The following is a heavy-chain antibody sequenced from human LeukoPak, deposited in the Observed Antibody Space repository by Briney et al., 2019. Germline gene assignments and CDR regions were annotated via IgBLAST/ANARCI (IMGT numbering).Heavy chain of an antibody. V-gene: IGHV3-7*01. J-gene: IGHJ4*02. D-gene: IGHD4-23*01. CDR3: VVTTRSYPFDY. Sequence: SGGSLRLSCAASGFTFSTYWMSWVRQAPGKGLEWVANINQDGSVKNYVDSVKGRFTISRDNAKNSLYLQMNSLRAEDTAVYYCVVTTRSYPFDYWGQGTLVTVSS. CDR2: INQDGSVK. CDR1: GFTFSTYW.